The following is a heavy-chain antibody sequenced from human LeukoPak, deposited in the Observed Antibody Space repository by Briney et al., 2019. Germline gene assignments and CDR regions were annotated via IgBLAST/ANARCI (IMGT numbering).Heavy chain of an antibody. CDR2: IIPILGIA. V-gene: IGHV1-69*04. Sequence: SVKVSCKASGGTFSSYAISWVRQAPGQGLEWMGRIIPILGIANYAQKFQGRVTITADKSTSTAYMELSSLRSEDTAVYYCASGYSSSPLLDYWGQGTLVTVSS. D-gene: IGHD6-6*01. CDR1: GGTFSSYA. CDR3: ASGYSSSPLLDY. J-gene: IGHJ4*02.